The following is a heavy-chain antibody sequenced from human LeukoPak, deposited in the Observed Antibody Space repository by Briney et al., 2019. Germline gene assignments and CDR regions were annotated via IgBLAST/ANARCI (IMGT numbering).Heavy chain of an antibody. J-gene: IGHJ4*02. D-gene: IGHD1-26*01. CDR3: SRDYSIVKATVFLDY. V-gene: IGHV3-49*03. Sequence: PGGSLRLYCTTSGFTFRDHALSWFRQAPGKGLEWVGLIKSKAHGETVETAASLSGRFTISRDDAKSIAYLHMSNLKTEDTAVYYCSRDYSIVKATVFLDYWGQGTLVTVSS. CDR1: GFTFRDHA. CDR2: IKSKAHGETV.